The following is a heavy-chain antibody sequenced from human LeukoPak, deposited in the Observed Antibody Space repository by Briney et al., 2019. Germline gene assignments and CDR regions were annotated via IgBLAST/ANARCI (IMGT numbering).Heavy chain of an antibody. CDR3: AKVGADYGMDV. V-gene: IGHV3-9*01. D-gene: IGHD1-26*01. J-gene: IGHJ6*02. CDR1: GFTFDDYA. Sequence: GRSLRLSCAASGFTFDDYAMHWVRQAPGKGLEWVSGISWNSGSIGYADSVKGRFTISRDNSKNTLYLQMNSLRAEDTAVYYCAKVGADYGMDVWGQGTTVTVSS. CDR2: ISWNSGSI.